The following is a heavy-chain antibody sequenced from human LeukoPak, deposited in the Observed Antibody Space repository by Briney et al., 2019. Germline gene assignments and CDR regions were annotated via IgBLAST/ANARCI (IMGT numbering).Heavy chain of an antibody. CDR2: IYYGGSI. CDR1: GGSISSSSYY. J-gene: IGHJ6*03. CDR3: ARHHPPNYDFWSGQYYYYYMDV. V-gene: IGHV4-39*01. Sequence: SETLSLTCTVSGGSISSSSYYWGWIRQPPGKGLEWIGSIYYGGSIYYNPSLKSRVTISVDTLKNQFSLKLTSVTAADTALYYCARHHPPNYDFWSGQYYYYYMDVWGKGTTVTVSS. D-gene: IGHD3-3*01.